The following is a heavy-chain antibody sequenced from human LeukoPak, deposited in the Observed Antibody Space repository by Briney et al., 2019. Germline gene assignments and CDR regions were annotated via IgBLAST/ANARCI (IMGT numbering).Heavy chain of an antibody. D-gene: IGHD3-22*01. CDR3: ADYYYDSSGYYAGDY. J-gene: IGHJ4*02. Sequence: PGGSLRLSCAASGFTFSSYGMHWVRQAPGKGLEWVAVISYDGSNKYYADSVKGRFTISRDNSKNTLYLQMNSLRAEDTAVYYCADYYYDSSGYYAGDYWGQGTLVTVSS. CDR1: GFTFSSYG. CDR2: ISYDGSNK. V-gene: IGHV3-30*19.